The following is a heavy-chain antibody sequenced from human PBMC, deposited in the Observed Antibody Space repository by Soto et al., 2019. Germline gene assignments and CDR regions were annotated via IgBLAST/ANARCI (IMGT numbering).Heavy chain of an antibody. V-gene: IGHV1-69*01. CDR1: GGTFSSYA. CDR2: IIPIFGTA. CDR3: ARFGQLVRYYYYGMDV. D-gene: IGHD6-6*01. J-gene: IGHJ6*02. Sequence: QVQLVQSGAEVKKPGSSVKVSCKASGGTFSSYAISWVRQAPGQGLEWMGGIIPIFGTANYAQKFQGRVTITADESTSTAYMEVSSLRSADTVVYYCARFGQLVRYYYYGMDVWGQGTTVTVSS.